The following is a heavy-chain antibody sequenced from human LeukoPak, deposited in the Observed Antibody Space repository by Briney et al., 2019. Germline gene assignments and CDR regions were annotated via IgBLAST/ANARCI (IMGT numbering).Heavy chain of an antibody. CDR1: GYSISSGYY. V-gene: IGHV4-38-2*01. CDR3: SRVGYYYDSSRFVT. D-gene: IGHD3-22*01. CDR2: IYHSGSN. Sequence: SETLSLTCAVSGYSISSGYYWGWIRQPPGKGLEWIGSIYHSGSNYYNPSLKSRVSISVDTSKNQFSLKLGSVTPADTAVDYCSRVGYYYDSSRFVTWGQGTLVTVSS. J-gene: IGHJ5*02.